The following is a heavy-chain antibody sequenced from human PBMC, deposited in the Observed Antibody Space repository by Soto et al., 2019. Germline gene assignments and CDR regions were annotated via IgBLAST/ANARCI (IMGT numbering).Heavy chain of an antibody. CDR2: ISGSGGST. V-gene: IGHV3-23*01. CDR3: AKVCPRYYYDSSGYYSD. D-gene: IGHD3-22*01. CDR1: GFTFSSYA. Sequence: GGSLRLSCAASGFTFSSYAMSWVRQAPGKGLEWVSAISGSGGSTYYADSVTGRFTISRDNSKNPLYLQMNSLRAEDTAVYYCAKVCPRYYYDSSGYYSDWGQGTLVTVSS. J-gene: IGHJ4*02.